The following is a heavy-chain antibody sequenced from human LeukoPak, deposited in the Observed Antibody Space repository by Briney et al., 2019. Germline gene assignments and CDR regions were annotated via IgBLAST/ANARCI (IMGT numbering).Heavy chain of an antibody. CDR1: GFTFSSYA. V-gene: IGHV3-30-3*01. Sequence: GRSLRLSCAASGFTFSSYAMHWVRQAPGKGLEWVAVISYDGSNKYYADSVKGRFTISRDNSKNTLYLQMNSLRAEDTAVYYCARDDYGDYWGQGTLATVSS. CDR3: ARDDYGDY. J-gene: IGHJ4*02. CDR2: ISYDGSNK.